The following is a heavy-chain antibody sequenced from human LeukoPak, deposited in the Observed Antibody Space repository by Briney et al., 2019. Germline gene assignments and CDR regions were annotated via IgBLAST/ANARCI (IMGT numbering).Heavy chain of an antibody. Sequence: PSETLSLTCTVSGGSISSSSYYWVWIRQPPGKGLEWIASIYYSGSTYYNPSLRSRVSISADTSKNQFSLKLSSVTAADTAVYYCASSIAAPERMGVWGQGTTVTVSS. CDR1: GGSISSSSYY. CDR2: IYYSGST. V-gene: IGHV4-39*07. D-gene: IGHD6-13*01. J-gene: IGHJ6*02. CDR3: ASSIAAPERMGV.